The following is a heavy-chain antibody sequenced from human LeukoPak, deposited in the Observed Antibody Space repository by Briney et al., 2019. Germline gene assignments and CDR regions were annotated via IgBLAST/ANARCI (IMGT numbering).Heavy chain of an antibody. CDR3: ARGRGSYYELFDY. J-gene: IGHJ4*02. Sequence: ASVKASCKAPGYTFTGYYMHWVRQAPGQGLEWMGWINPNSGGTNYAQKFQGRVTMTRDTSISTAYMELSRLRSEDTAVYYCARGRGSYYELFDYWGQGTLVTVSS. V-gene: IGHV1-2*02. D-gene: IGHD1-26*01. CDR1: GYTFTGYY. CDR2: INPNSGGT.